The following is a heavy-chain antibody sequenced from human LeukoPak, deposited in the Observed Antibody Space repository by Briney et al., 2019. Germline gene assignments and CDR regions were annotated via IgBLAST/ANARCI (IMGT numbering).Heavy chain of an antibody. CDR3: ARDKNAFDI. J-gene: IGHJ3*02. Sequence: ASVKVSCKASGYTFTSYDINWVRQAPGQGLEWMGIINPSGGSTSYAQKFQGRVTMTRDMSTSTVYMELSSLRSEDTAVYYCARDKNAFDIWAQGTMVTVSS. CDR1: GYTFTSYD. V-gene: IGHV1-46*01. CDR2: INPSGGST.